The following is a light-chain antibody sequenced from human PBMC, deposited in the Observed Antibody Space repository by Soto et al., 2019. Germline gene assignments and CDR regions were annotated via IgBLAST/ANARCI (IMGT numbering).Light chain of an antibody. CDR3: TAWDDNLSAVV. V-gene: IGLV1-47*02. Sequence: QSVLTQSPSTSATPGQGGSISCSGGGSNIGTFYVSWYQHVPGTAPRLLIYANNQRPSGVPDRFSGSKSGTSASLAISGLRSEDEAYYYCTAWDDNLSAVVFGGGTQVTVL. J-gene: IGLJ2*01. CDR2: ANN. CDR1: GSNIGTFY.